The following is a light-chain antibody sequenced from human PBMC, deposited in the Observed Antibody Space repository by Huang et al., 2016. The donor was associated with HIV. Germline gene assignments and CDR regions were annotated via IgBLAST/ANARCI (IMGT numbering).Light chain of an antibody. CDR1: QSLFSTSTNKDY. CDR3: QQYYASPQT. J-gene: IGKJ1*01. V-gene: IGKV4-1*01. CDR2: WSS. Sequence: DIVMAQSPGSLAVSLGERATLTFTSSQSLFSTSTNKDYLAWFQQKPGQPPKLLLFWSSTREVGVPDRFSGSGSGTHFTRTIGNLEADDAAIYYCQQYYASPQTFGHGTRV.